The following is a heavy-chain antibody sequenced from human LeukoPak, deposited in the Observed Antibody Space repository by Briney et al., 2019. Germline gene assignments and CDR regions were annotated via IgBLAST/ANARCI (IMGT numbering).Heavy chain of an antibody. V-gene: IGHV1-8*01. J-gene: IGHJ4*02. CDR2: MNPNSGNT. Sequence: GASVKVSCKASGYTFTSYDINWVRQATGQGLEWMGWMNPNSGNTGYAQKFQGRVTMTRNTSISTAYMELSSLRSEDTAVYYCARGSDLYSSRYFDYWGQGTLVTVSA. D-gene: IGHD6-13*01. CDR3: ARGSDLYSSRYFDY. CDR1: GYTFTSYD.